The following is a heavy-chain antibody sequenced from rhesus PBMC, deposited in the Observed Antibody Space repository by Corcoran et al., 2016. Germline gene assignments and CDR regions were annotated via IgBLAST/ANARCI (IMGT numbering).Heavy chain of an antibody. V-gene: IGHV3S4*01. D-gene: IGHD3-3*01. CDR1: GFTFIDYY. J-gene: IGHJ4*01. CDR3: TRVVLQFLDWLPSLFDY. CDR2: ISRASSYI. Sequence: EVQLVESGGGLVQPGGSLRLSCAASGFTFIDYYMSWVSPAPGKGRVWLSSISRASSYIYYADAVNGRFTIARDNAKNSLSLQMNSLKTEDTAVYYCTRVVLQFLDWLPSLFDYWGQGVLVTVSS.